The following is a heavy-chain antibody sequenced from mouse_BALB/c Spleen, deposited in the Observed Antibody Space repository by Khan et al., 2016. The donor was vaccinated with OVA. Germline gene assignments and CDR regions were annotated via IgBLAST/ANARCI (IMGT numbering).Heavy chain of an antibody. Sequence: QVQLQQPGAELVRPGASVKLSCKASGYTFTNYWINWVKQRPGQGLEWIGNIYPCDSYTNYNQKFKDKTTLTVDKSSSTAYMQLNSPTSEDSAVYYCTRDLHFDFWGQGTTLTVSS. V-gene: IGHV1-69*01. CDR2: IYPCDSYT. CDR3: TRDLHFDF. J-gene: IGHJ2*01. CDR1: GYTFTNYW.